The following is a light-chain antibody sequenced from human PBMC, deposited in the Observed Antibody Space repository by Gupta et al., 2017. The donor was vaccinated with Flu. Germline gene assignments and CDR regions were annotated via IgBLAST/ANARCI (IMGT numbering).Light chain of an antibody. CDR3: QQNDSNPQLT. CDR2: AAS. Sequence: DIQMTQSPSSLSASVGDRVTITCRASQSIRSYLNWYQQKPGKAPKLLIYAASSWQSGVPSRFSGSGYGTDFTLTISSRQPEDFASYYCQQNDSNPQLTFGQGTQVEIK. V-gene: IGKV1-39*01. CDR1: QSIRSY. J-gene: IGKJ5*01.